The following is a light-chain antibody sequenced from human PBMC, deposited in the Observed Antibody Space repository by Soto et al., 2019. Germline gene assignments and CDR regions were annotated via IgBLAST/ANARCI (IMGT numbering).Light chain of an antibody. J-gene: IGLJ3*02. V-gene: IGLV6-57*03. CDR2: EDN. CDR3: QSYDSSNLWV. Sequence: NFMLTRPHSVSESPGKTVTISCTRSSGSIANDYVQWYQQRPGSAPTTVIYEDNQRPSGVPDRFSGSIDSSSNSASLTISGLKTEDEADYYCQSYDSSNLWVFGGGTKLTVL. CDR1: SGSIANDY.